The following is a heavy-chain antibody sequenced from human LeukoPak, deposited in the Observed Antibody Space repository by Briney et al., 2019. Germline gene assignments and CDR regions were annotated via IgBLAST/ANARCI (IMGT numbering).Heavy chain of an antibody. CDR3: ARPPATADGYSLDY. CDR1: GYSFTSHW. D-gene: IGHD2-15*01. Sequence: GESLKISCKGSGYSFTSHWIGWVRQMPGKGLEWMGIIFPGDSDTRYSPSFQGQVTISADKSISTAYLQWSSLKPSDTAMYYCARPPATADGYSLDYWGQGTLVTVSS. V-gene: IGHV5-51*01. J-gene: IGHJ4*02. CDR2: IFPGDSDT.